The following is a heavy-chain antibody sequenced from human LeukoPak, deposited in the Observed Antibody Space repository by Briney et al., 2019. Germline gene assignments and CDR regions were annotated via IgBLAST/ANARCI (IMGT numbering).Heavy chain of an antibody. J-gene: IGHJ4*02. CDR2: INGGSGNT. Sequence: ASVKVTCKASGYTFTDYTMHWLRQAPGQRPDWMGWINGGSGNTKYSPEFQGRVTITRDTSASTAYMELNSLRTEDTAVYYCANPRYDSSGYYYVDWGQGTLVTVSS. D-gene: IGHD3-22*01. V-gene: IGHV1-3*01. CDR3: ANPRYDSSGYYYVD. CDR1: GYTFTDYT.